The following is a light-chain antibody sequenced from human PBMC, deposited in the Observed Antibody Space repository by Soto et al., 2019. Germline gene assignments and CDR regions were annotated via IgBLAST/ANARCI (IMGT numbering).Light chain of an antibody. CDR1: QEIDKY. Sequence: DIQMTQSPSSLSASVGDRVTITCQASQEIDKYLNWYQQKPGKAPKLLIDDASNLETGVPSRFSGSGSGTHFTFPIGSLQPEDIAIYYCQQYFDLPITFGQGTRLEIK. CDR2: DAS. V-gene: IGKV1-33*01. CDR3: QQYFDLPIT. J-gene: IGKJ5*01.